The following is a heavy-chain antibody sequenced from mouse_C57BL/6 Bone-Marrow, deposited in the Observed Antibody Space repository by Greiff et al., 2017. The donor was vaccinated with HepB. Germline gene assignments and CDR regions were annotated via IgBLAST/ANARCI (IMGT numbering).Heavy chain of an antibody. J-gene: IGHJ2*01. CDR2: ISYDGSN. V-gene: IGHV3-6*01. CDR3: ARDSEYYFDY. CDR1: GYSITSGYY. Sequence: EVQLVESGPGLVKPSQSLSLTCSVTGYSITSGYYWNWIRQFPGNKLEWMGYISYDGSNNYNPSLKNRISITRDTSKNQFFLKLNSVTTEDTATYYCARDSEYYFDYWGQGTTLTVSS.